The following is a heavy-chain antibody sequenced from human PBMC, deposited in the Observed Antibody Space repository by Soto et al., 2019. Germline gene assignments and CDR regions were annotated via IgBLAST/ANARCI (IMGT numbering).Heavy chain of an antibody. V-gene: IGHV3-30*18. J-gene: IGHJ6*03. CDR2: ISYDGSNK. Sequence: GGSLRLSCAASGFTFSIYGMHWVRQAPGKGLEWVAVISYDGSNKYYADSVKGRFTISRDNSKNTLYLQMNSLRAEDTAVYYCAKGAESYDFWSGPQPYYYMDVWGKGTTVTVSS. D-gene: IGHD3-3*01. CDR1: GFTFSIYG. CDR3: AKGAESYDFWSGPQPYYYMDV.